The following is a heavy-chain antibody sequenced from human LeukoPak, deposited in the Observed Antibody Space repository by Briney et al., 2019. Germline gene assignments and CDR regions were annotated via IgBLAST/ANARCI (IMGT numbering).Heavy chain of an antibody. CDR3: ARQGGGDFVDS. Sequence: SETLSLTCFVSNGSITSTSYWAWIRQSPGKGLEWIGTTSSGGSAYYKTSLKSRVTISVDTSKTQLPLRLTSVTAADTAVYYCARQGGGDFVDSWGQGTLVSVS. V-gene: IGHV4-39*01. D-gene: IGHD4-17*01. J-gene: IGHJ4*02. CDR2: TSSGGSA. CDR1: NGSITSTSY.